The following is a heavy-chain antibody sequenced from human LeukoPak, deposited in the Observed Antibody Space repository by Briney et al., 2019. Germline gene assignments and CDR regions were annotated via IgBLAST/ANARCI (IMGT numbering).Heavy chain of an antibody. D-gene: IGHD1-26*01. Sequence: QPGGSLRLSCAASGSSFSDYGMHWVRQAPAKWLEWVAFIRYDESKTYYGDSVKGRFTVSRDNSKNTLYLQMDSLRADDTSVYYCATSHLPTSYSGTYYCDYSGQGTLVTVYS. CDR1: GSSFSDYG. CDR2: IRYDESKT. CDR3: ATSHLPTSYSGTYYCDY. J-gene: IGHJ4*02. V-gene: IGHV3-30*02.